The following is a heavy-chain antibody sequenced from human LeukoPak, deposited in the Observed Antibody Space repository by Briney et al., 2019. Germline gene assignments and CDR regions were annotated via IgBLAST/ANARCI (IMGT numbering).Heavy chain of an antibody. CDR3: ARGGGAVALNNWFDP. D-gene: IGHD6-19*01. CDR1: GYTFTNYD. V-gene: IGHV1-8*01. CDR2: MNPNSGNT. Sequence: ASVKVSCKASGYTFTNYDINWVRQATGQGLEWMGWMNPNSGNTGYAQKFQGRVTMTRNTSISTAYMELSSLRSEDTAVYYCARGGGAVALNNWFDPWGQGTLVTVSS. J-gene: IGHJ5*02.